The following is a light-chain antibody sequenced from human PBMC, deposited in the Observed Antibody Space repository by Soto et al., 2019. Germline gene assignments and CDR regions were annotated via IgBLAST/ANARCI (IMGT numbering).Light chain of an antibody. CDR2: AAS. V-gene: IGKV1-39*01. J-gene: IGKJ1*01. CDR3: RQSYSASVT. Sequence: DIQVTQSPSSLSASVGDRVTITCRTSQTLMNYLNWYQQKPGKAPKLLIYAASNLQSGVPSRFSGSGSGTDFTLTISNLQPEDFATYYCRQSYSASVTFGQGTKVDIK. CDR1: QTLMNY.